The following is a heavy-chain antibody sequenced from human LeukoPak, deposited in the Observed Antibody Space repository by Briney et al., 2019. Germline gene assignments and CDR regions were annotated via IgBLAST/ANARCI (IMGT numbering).Heavy chain of an antibody. V-gene: IGHV4-59*12. J-gene: IGHJ5*02. CDR2: IYYSGTT. CDR3: ARVNTLIRGIGWFDP. D-gene: IGHD3-10*01. Sequence: SETLSLTCTVSGGSISSSYWSWIRQPPGKGLELIGNIYYSGTTYYNPSLKSRVTISVDTSKNQFSLKLSSVTAADTAVYYCARVNTLIRGIGWFDPWGQGILVTVSS. CDR1: GGSISSSY.